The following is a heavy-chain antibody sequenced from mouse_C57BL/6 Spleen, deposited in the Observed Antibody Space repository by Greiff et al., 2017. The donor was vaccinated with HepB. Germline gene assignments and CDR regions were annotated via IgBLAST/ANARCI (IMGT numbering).Heavy chain of an antibody. V-gene: IGHV1-55*01. CDR2: IYPGSGST. Sequence: QVQLQQPGAELVKPGASVKMSCKASGYTFTSYWITWVKQRPGQGLEWIGIIYPGSGSTNYNEKFKSKATLTVATSSSTAYLQLSILTSEDSAVYYCAREGTTVVGSYYAMDYWGQGTSVTVSS. CDR3: AREGTTVVGSYYAMDY. J-gene: IGHJ4*01. D-gene: IGHD1-1*01. CDR1: GYTFTSYW.